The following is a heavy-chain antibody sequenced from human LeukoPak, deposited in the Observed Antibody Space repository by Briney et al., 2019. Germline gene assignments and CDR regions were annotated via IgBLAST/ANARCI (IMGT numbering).Heavy chain of an antibody. D-gene: IGHD4-17*01. CDR3: ARAGTNLGDYDY. CDR2: IYSSGST. J-gene: IGHJ4*02. CDR1: GGSISSSTYY. V-gene: IGHV4-39*07. Sequence: SETLSLTCTVSGGSISSSTYYWGWIRQPPGKGLEWIGSIYSSGSTYYNPSLNSRVTTSVDTSKNEFSLNLSSVTAADTAVYYCARAGTNLGDYDYWGQGTLVTVSS.